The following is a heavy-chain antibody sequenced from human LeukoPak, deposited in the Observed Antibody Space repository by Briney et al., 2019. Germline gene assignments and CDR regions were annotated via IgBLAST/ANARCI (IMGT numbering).Heavy chain of an antibody. Sequence: ASVKVSCKASGYTFTSYAMNWVRQAPGQGLEWMGWINTNTGNPTYAQGFTGRFVFSLDTSVSTAYLQISSLKAEDTAVYYCARGGDGYTIDAFDIWGQGTMVTVSS. V-gene: IGHV7-4-1*02. J-gene: IGHJ3*02. D-gene: IGHD5-24*01. CDR1: GYTFTSYA. CDR2: INTNTGNP. CDR3: ARGGDGYTIDAFDI.